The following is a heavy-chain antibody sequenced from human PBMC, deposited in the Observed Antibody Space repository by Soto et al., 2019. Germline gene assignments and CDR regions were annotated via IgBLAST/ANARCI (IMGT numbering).Heavy chain of an antibody. CDR3: ARTWGRRLGELSLPFDY. D-gene: IGHD3-16*02. J-gene: IGHJ4*02. V-gene: IGHV4-31*03. CDR2: IYYSGST. Sequence: QVQLQESGPGLVKPSQTLSLTCTVSGGSISSGGYYWSWIRQHPGKGLEWIGYIYYSGSTYYNPSLKSRVTLSVATSTNQFSLKLSSVTAADTAVYYCARTWGRRLGELSLPFDYWGQGTLVTVSS. CDR1: GGSISSGGYY.